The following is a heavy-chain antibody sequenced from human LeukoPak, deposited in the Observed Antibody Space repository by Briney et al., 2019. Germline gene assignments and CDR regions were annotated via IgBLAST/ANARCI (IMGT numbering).Heavy chain of an antibody. V-gene: IGHV1-46*01. CDR2: ISPSGGST. CDR1: GYTFITYY. D-gene: IGHD2-21*02. CDR3: ARSRLLLDY. Sequence: ASVKVSCKASGYTFITYYIHWVRQAPGQGLEWMGIISPSGGSTTYAQRFQDRVTMTGDTSTSTVYMELSSLRSEDTAVYYCARSRLLLDYWGQGTLVTVSS. J-gene: IGHJ4*02.